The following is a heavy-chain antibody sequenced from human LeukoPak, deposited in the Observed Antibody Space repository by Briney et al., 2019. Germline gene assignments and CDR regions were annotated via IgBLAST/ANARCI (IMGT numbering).Heavy chain of an antibody. Sequence: SETLSLTCTVSGGSISSYYWSWIRQPPGKGLEWIGYIYYSGSTNYNPSLKSRVTISVDTSKNQFSLELSSVTAADTAVYYRASKGTATQNWFDPWGQGTLVTVSS. CDR2: IYYSGST. D-gene: IGHD1-1*01. CDR1: GGSISSYY. V-gene: IGHV4-59*01. CDR3: ASKGTATQNWFDP. J-gene: IGHJ5*02.